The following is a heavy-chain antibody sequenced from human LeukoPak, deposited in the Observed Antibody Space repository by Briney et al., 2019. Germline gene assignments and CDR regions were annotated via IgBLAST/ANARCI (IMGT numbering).Heavy chain of an antibody. D-gene: IGHD4-17*01. CDR1: GFTVSSNY. CDR3: ARSDSSYGDYDGYYFDY. Sequence: GGSLRLSCAASGFTVSSNYMSWVRQAPGKGLEWVSVIYSGGSTYYADSVKGRFTISRDNSKNTLYLQMNSLRAEDTAVYYCARSDSSYGDYDGYYFDYWGQGTLVTVSS. V-gene: IGHV3-53*01. CDR2: IYSGGST. J-gene: IGHJ4*02.